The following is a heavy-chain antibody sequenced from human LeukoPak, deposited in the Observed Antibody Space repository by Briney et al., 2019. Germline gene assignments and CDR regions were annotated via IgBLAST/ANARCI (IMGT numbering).Heavy chain of an antibody. Sequence: GGSLRLSCAASGFTFSYYTIHWVRQAPGKGLEWVAVISYDGNNKYYTDSVKGRFTISRDNSKNTLYLQMNSLRVEDTAVYYCAGAPSGSYYYYHMDVWGQGTTVTVSS. CDR3: AGAPSGSYYYYHMDV. CDR1: GFTFSYYT. CDR2: ISYDGNNK. V-gene: IGHV3-30-3*01. D-gene: IGHD5-12*01. J-gene: IGHJ6*02.